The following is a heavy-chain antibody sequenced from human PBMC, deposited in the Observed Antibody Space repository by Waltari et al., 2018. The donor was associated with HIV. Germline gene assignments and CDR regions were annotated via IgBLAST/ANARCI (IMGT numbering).Heavy chain of an antibody. J-gene: IGHJ4*02. CDR3: ARGSALVFSGSYFDY. D-gene: IGHD1-26*01. V-gene: IGHV4-61*02. CDR1: GGSISSGSYY. Sequence: QVQLQESGPGLVKPSQTLSLTCTVSGGSISSGSYYWSWIRQPAGKGLEWIWSIYTSGSTNHNPYLKSRVAISVDTSKNKFSLKLSSVTAADTAVYYCARGSALVFSGSYFDYWGQGTLVTVSS. CDR2: IYTSGST.